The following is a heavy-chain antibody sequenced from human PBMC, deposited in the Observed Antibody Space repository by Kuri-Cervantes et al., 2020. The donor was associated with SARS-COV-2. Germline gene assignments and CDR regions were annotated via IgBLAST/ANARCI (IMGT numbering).Heavy chain of an antibody. J-gene: IGHJ4*02. D-gene: IGHD2-2*01. CDR2: INPSGGST. CDR1: GYTFTSYY. CDR3: ARAFCSSTSCYYFDY. Sequence: ASVKVSCKASGYTFTSYYMHWVRQAPGQGLEWMGIINPSGGSTSYAQKFQGRVTMTRDTSTSTAYMELRSLRSDDTAVYYCARAFCSSTSCYYFDYWGQGTLVTVSS. V-gene: IGHV1-46*01.